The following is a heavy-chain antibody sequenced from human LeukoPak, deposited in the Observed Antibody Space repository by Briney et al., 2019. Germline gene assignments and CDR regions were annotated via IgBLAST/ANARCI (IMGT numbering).Heavy chain of an antibody. J-gene: IGHJ1*01. D-gene: IGHD4-17*01. Sequence: ASVTVSCKASGYTFTSYYMHWVRQAPGQGLEWMGIINPSGGSTSYAQKFQGRVTMTRDTSTSTVYMELSSLRSEDTAVYYCARGLPYDYGDPSEYFQHWGQGTLVTVSS. CDR3: ARGLPYDYGDPSEYFQH. CDR2: INPSGGST. CDR1: GYTFTSYY. V-gene: IGHV1-46*01.